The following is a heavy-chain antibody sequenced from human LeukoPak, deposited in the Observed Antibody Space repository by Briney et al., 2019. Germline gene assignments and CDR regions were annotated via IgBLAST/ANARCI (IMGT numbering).Heavy chain of an antibody. D-gene: IGHD6-13*01. CDR3: AKTSVWYSSSWYGSYYFDY. J-gene: IGHJ4*02. CDR1: GFTFSSYA. CDR2: ISGSGGST. Sequence: GGSLRLSCAASGFTFSSYAMSWVRQAPGKGLEWVSAISGSGGSTYYADSVKGRFTISRDNSKNTLYLQMNSLRAEDTAVYYCAKTSVWYSSSWYGSYYFDYWGQGTLVTVSS. V-gene: IGHV3-23*01.